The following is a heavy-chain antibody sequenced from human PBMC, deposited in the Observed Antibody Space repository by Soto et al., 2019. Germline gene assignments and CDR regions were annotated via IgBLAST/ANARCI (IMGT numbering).Heavy chain of an antibody. J-gene: IGHJ4*02. CDR3: ARGQIMTRGY. V-gene: IGHV3-30-3*01. CDR1: GFTFSSYA. D-gene: IGHD3-16*01. CDR2: ISYDGSNK. Sequence: QVQLVESGGGVVQPGRSLRLSCAASGFTFSSYAMHWVRQAPGKGLEWVAVISYDGSNKYYADSVKGRFTISRDNSKNTLYLQMNSLRAEDTAVYYCARGQIMTRGYWGQRTLVTVSS.